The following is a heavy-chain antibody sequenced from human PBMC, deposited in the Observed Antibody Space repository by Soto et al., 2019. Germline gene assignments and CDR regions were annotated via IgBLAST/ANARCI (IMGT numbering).Heavy chain of an antibody. J-gene: IGHJ4*02. CDR3: ARGRDDQQLVSLWF. CDR1: GSTFTTYY. CDR2: INPSGGGT. Sequence: QVQLVQSGAEVKKPGASVKVSCKASGSTFTTYYIHWVRQAPGQGLEWMGIINPSGGGTSYAQKFKGSVTMTRDTSTSTVYMELSSLRSEDTAVYYCARGRDDQQLVSLWFWGQGTLVTVSS. V-gene: IGHV1-46*03. D-gene: IGHD6-13*01.